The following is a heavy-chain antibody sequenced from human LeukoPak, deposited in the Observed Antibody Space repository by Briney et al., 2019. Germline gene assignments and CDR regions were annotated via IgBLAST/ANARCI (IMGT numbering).Heavy chain of an antibody. D-gene: IGHD6-13*01. Sequence: GGSLRLSCAASGFTFDNYGMSWVRHAPGKGLEWVSGLNWNGGSTGYADSVKGRFTISRDNAKNTLYLQMNSLRAEDTALYYCARGGYISAAGTAAVYWGQGTLVIVSS. CDR1: GFTFDNYG. CDR3: ARGGYISAAGTAAVY. CDR2: LNWNGGST. V-gene: IGHV3-20*04. J-gene: IGHJ4*02.